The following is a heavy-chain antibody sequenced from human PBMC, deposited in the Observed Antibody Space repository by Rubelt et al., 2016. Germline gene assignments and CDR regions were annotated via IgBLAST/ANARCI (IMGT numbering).Heavy chain of an antibody. V-gene: IGHV1-18*01. CDR2: ISVYNGNT. J-gene: IGHJ3*02. Sequence: QVQLVQSGAEVKKPGASVKVSCKASGYTFTSYGISWVRKAPGQGLEWKGWISVYNGNTIDARKLRGRVPSTTDTSPSTAYSGLGSLGSDDTAVYYCASGSEASAFDIWGQGTMVTVSS. CDR1: GYTFTSYG. CDR3: ASGSEASAFDI.